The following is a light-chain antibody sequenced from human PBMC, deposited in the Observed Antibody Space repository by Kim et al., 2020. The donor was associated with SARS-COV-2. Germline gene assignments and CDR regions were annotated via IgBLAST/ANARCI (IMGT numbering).Light chain of an antibody. Sequence: QSITIACTGTGSDVGGYNYVSWYQQHPGKAPKLMIYDVSNRPSGVSNRFSGSKSGNTASLTISGLQAEDEADYYCSSYTSSSTLHVFGTGTKVTVL. CDR1: GSDVGGYNY. V-gene: IGLV2-14*03. CDR2: DVS. CDR3: SSYTSSSTLHV. J-gene: IGLJ1*01.